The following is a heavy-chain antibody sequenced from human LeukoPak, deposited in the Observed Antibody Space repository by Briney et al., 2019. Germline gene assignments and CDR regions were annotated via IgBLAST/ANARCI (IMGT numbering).Heavy chain of an antibody. J-gene: IGHJ4*02. CDR1: GGSISSGGYY. CDR2: IYYSGST. V-gene: IGHV4-31*03. CDR3: ARGGYCYPVDY. D-gene: IGHD2-8*02. Sequence: SQTLSLTCTVSGGSISSGGYYWSWIRQHPGKGLEWIGYIYYSGSTYYNPSLKSRVTISVDTSKNQFSLKLAAVTAAGTAVYYCARGGYCYPVDYWGQGTLVTVSS.